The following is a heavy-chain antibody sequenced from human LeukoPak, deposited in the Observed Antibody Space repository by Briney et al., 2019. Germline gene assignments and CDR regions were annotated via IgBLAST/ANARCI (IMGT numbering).Heavy chain of an antibody. CDR2: ISGSGDST. Sequence: GGSLRLSRAASGFIFSNNGMSWVRQAPGKGLEWVSAISGSGDSTYYADSVKGRFTISRDNSKNTLYLQMNSLRAEDTAVYYCAKAGAVVVVAAKYFDYWGQGTLVTVSS. V-gene: IGHV3-23*01. CDR3: AKAGAVVVVAAKYFDY. CDR1: GFIFSNNG. J-gene: IGHJ4*02. D-gene: IGHD2-15*01.